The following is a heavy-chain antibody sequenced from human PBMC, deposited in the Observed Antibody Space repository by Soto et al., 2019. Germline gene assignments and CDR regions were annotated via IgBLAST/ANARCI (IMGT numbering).Heavy chain of an antibody. CDR2: INHSGST. D-gene: IGHD3-16*02. CDR1: GGSFSGYY. J-gene: IGHJ4*02. V-gene: IGHV4-34*01. CDR3: ARGKLSDYVWGSYRYHFDY. Sequence: SETLSLTCAVCGGSFSGYYWSWIRQPPGKGLEWIGEINHSGSTNYNPSLKSRVTISVDTSKNQFSLKLSSVTAADTAVYYCARGKLSDYVWGSYRYHFDYWGQGTGVTVS.